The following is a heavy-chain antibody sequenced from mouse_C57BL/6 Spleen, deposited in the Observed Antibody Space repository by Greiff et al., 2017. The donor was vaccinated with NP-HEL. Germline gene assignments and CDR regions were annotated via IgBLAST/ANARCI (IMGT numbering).Heavy chain of an antibody. Sequence: QVQLQQSGPELVKPGASVKLSCKASGYTFTSYGISWVKQRTGQGLEWIGEIYPRSGNTYYNEKFKGKATLTADKSSSTAYMELRSLTSEDSAVYFCARDTTVVPLGDYWGQGTTLTVSS. V-gene: IGHV1-81*01. CDR3: ARDTTVVPLGDY. D-gene: IGHD1-1*02. J-gene: IGHJ2*01. CDR1: GYTFTSYG. CDR2: IYPRSGNT.